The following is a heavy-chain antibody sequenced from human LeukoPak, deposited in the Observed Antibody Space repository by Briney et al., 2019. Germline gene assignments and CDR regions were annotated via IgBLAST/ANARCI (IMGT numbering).Heavy chain of an antibody. V-gene: IGHV3-48*01. CDR3: ASGDSFDI. Sequence: GGSLRLSCAASGFTFSSYSMNWVRQAPGRGLEWVSFISSDGSTRYHADSVKGRFTISRDNAKNSLYLQMNTLRAEDTAVYYCASGDSFDIWGQGTMVTVSS. CDR2: ISSDGSTR. J-gene: IGHJ3*02. CDR1: GFTFSSYS.